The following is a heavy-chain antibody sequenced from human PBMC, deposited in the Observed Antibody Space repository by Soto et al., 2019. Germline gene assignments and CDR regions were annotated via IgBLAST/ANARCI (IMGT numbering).Heavy chain of an antibody. CDR2: ISTYNGNT. CDR3: AREHHYAGSSYAMDV. V-gene: IGHV1-18*04. CDR1: GYTFTSYG. J-gene: IGHJ6*02. D-gene: IGHD1-26*01. Sequence: QVHLVQSGAEVRKPGASVEVSCKASGYTFTSYGVSWVRQAPGQGLEWMGWISTYNGNTNYAQKFQGRVTMRTHTSTSIVYTELRSLRSDDTDVYYCAREHHYAGSSYAMDVWGQGTTVTVSS.